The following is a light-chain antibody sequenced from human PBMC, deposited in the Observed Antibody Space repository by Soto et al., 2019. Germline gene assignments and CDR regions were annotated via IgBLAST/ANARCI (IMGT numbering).Light chain of an antibody. CDR1: QSVSSY. V-gene: IGKV3-20*01. Sequence: EILLTQSPGTLSLSPGERATLSCRASQSVSSYLAWYQQFPGQAPRLLIYDASTRATGIPARFSGSGSGTDFTLTISRLEPEDFAVYYCQQYGSSLLTFGGGTKVDI. J-gene: IGKJ4*01. CDR2: DAS. CDR3: QQYGSSLLT.